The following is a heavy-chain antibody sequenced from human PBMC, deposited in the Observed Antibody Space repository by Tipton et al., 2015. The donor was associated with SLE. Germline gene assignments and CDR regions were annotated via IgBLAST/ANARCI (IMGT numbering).Heavy chain of an antibody. CDR1: GGTFSRYS. CDR3: ARGAEQWLVGYYYYYGMDV. Sequence: QLVQSGAEVKKPGSSVKVSCKASGGTFSRYSINWVRQAPGQGLEWMGRFNPIFGTANYAQRFQDRVTITADKSTSTVYMELSSLRSEDTGRYYCARGAEQWLVGYYYYYGMDVWGQGTTVTVSS. CDR2: FNPIFGTA. D-gene: IGHD6-19*01. J-gene: IGHJ6*02. V-gene: IGHV1-69*06.